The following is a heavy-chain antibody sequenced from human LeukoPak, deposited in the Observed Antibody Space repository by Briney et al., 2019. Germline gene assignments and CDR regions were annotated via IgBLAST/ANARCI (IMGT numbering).Heavy chain of an antibody. Sequence: GGSLRLSCAASGFTFSSYSMNWVRQAPGKGLEWVSSISSSSSYIYYADSVKGRFTISRDNAKNALYLQMNSLRAEDTAVYYCASQGSVAGHYWGQGTLVTVSS. V-gene: IGHV3-21*01. J-gene: IGHJ4*02. CDR2: ISSSSSYI. CDR1: GFTFSSYS. CDR3: ASQGSVAGHY. D-gene: IGHD6-19*01.